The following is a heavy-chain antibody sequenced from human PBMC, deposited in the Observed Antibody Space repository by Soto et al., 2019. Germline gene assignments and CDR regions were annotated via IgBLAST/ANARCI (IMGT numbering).Heavy chain of an antibody. CDR3: ASTSIAAQYYFDY. CDR2: IIPIFGTA. Sequence: ASMKVSCKASGGTFSSYAISWVRQAPGQGLEWMGGIIPIFGTANYAQKFQGRVTITADESTSTAYMELSSLRSEDTAVYYCASTSIAAQYYFDYWGQGTLVTVSS. J-gene: IGHJ4*02. D-gene: IGHD6-6*01. V-gene: IGHV1-69*13. CDR1: GGTFSSYA.